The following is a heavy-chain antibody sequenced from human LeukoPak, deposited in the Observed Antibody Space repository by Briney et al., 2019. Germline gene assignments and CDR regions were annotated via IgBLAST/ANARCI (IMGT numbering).Heavy chain of an antibody. D-gene: IGHD3-3*01. CDR2: ISYDGSNK. J-gene: IGHJ4*02. Sequence: GRSLRLSCAASGFTFSSYAMHWVRQAPGKGLEWVAVISYDGSNKYYADSVKGRFTISRDNSKNTLYLQMNSLRAEDTAVYYCAKDKYDFWSGYLDYWGQGTLVTVSS. V-gene: IGHV3-30-3*01. CDR1: GFTFSSYA. CDR3: AKDKYDFWSGYLDY.